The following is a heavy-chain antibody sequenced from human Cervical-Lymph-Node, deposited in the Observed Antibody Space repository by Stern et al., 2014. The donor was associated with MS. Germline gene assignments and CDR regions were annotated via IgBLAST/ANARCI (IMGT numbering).Heavy chain of an antibody. CDR3: ARDQDYDFWSGWNWLDP. CDR2: INAANGNT. CDR1: GYSFTNYA. V-gene: IGHV1-3*01. D-gene: IGHD3-3*01. Sequence: QVQLVQSGAEVRRPGASVKLSCKVSGYSFTNYAMNWVRQVPGQSLEWMGWINAANGNTKYSQKFQGRVTIFRDTSASTAYMEVSGLRSEDTAVYYCARDQDYDFWSGWNWLDPWGQGTLVTVTS. J-gene: IGHJ5*02.